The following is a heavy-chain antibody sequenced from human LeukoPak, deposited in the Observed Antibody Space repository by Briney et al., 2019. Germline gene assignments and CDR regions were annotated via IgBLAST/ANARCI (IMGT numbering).Heavy chain of an antibody. Sequence: PSETLSLTCTVSGVSFSGYYWSWIRQPPGKGLEWIGEINHSGSTNYNPSLKSRVTISVDTSKNQFSLKLSSVTAADTAVYYCARGTIFGVVPYYFDYWGQGTLVTVSS. CDR1: GVSFSGYY. J-gene: IGHJ4*02. CDR3: ARGTIFGVVPYYFDY. V-gene: IGHV4-34*01. CDR2: INHSGST. D-gene: IGHD3-3*01.